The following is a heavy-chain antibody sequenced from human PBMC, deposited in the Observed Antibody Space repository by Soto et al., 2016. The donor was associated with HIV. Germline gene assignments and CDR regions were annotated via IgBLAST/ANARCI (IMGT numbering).Heavy chain of an antibody. CDR3: AKCGDGEFRPYFYYMDV. J-gene: IGHJ6*03. V-gene: IGHV3-23*01. Sequence: EVQLLESGGGLVQPGGSLRLSCAASQFTFGDYAMSWVRQAPGKGLEWVSSIGDNGDSTYYADSVKGRFTISRDNSKNTLSLQMNSLRAEDTAVYYCAKCGDGEFRPYFYYMDVWGKGTTVTVSS. CDR1: QFTFGDYA. D-gene: IGHD4-17*01. CDR2: IGDNGDST.